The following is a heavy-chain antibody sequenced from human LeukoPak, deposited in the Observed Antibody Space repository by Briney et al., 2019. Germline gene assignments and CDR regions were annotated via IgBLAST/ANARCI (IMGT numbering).Heavy chain of an antibody. V-gene: IGHV3-72*01. D-gene: IGHD7-27*01. CDR2: IRNKANSYTT. J-gene: IGHJ4*02. CDR1: GFTFSDHY. Sequence: PGGSLRLSCAASGFTFSDHYMDWVRQAPGKGLEWVGRIRNKANSYTTEYAASVKGRFTVSRDNSKNSLYLQMNSLKTEDTAVYYCAKDGGLWVSAHWGDSWGRGTLVTVSS. CDR3: AKDGGLWVSAHWGDS.